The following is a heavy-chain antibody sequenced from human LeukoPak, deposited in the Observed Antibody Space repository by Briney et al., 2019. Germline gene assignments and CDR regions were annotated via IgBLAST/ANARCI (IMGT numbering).Heavy chain of an antibody. V-gene: IGHV3-23*01. J-gene: IGHJ4*02. CDR3: AKGYCISTSCPFDS. Sequence: GGSLRLSCAASGFTFTSYAVTWVRQAPGKGLEWVSAISGSGGSTYYADSVKGRFTISRDNSKNTLYLQMNSLRAEGTALYYCAKGYCISTSCPFDSWGQGTLVTVSS. CDR1: GFTFTSYA. CDR2: ISGSGGST. D-gene: IGHD2-2*01.